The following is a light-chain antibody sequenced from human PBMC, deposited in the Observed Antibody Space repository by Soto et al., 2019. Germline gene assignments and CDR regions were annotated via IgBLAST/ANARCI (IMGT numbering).Light chain of an antibody. J-gene: IGLJ2*01. CDR1: SSNIGSKT. Sequence: QSVLTQPPSASGTPGQRVTISCSGSSSNIGSKTVNRYQHLPGTAPKLLVYGKNLRPSGVPDRFSGSKSGTSASLAISGLQSDDEADYYCASWDDSLNGVIFGGGTKLTVL. CDR2: GKN. CDR3: ASWDDSLNGVI. V-gene: IGLV1-44*01.